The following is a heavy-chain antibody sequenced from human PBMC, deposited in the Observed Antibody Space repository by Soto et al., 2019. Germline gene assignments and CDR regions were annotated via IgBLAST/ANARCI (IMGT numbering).Heavy chain of an antibody. J-gene: IGHJ6*02. Sequence: QVQVVQSGAEVKKPGASVKVSCKASGYTFTSYGISWVRQAPGQGLEWMGWISAKKGNTKYAQKFQGRVTMTTDTSTSTAYMELRSLRSDDTAVYYCAREILSPDFYFHGMDVWGQGTTVTVSS. D-gene: IGHD2-15*01. V-gene: IGHV1-18*04. CDR1: GYTFTSYG. CDR3: AREILSPDFYFHGMDV. CDR2: ISAKKGNT.